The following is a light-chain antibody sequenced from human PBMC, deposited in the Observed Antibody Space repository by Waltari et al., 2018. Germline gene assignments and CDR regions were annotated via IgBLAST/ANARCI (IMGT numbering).Light chain of an antibody. J-gene: IGLJ1*01. CDR3: CSYAGNSIYV. Sequence: QSALTQPASVSGSPGQSITISCTGTTSDVGSYTLVSWYQHHPGQAPKLIIFEVSEPPAGFSTRCADSKSGNAASRTITGRQAEDEADYHCCSYAGNSIYVFGTGTRVTVL. CDR1: TSDVGSYTL. CDR2: EVS. V-gene: IGLV2-23*02.